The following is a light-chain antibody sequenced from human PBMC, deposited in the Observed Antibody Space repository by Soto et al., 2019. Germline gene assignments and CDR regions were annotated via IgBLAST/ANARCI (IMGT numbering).Light chain of an antibody. CDR2: KGS. CDR1: QSISSW. V-gene: IGKV1-5*03. J-gene: IGKJ4*01. CDR3: EKYNRYSLV. Sequence: IGMPRSPSPVSAYVGDRVTITCRASQSISSWLAWYQQKPGKAPKLLIYKGSSLESGVTARCRGGGSGTEFTLAVSSLQSDDLSAYFCEKYNRYSLVVGGGTKVDIK.